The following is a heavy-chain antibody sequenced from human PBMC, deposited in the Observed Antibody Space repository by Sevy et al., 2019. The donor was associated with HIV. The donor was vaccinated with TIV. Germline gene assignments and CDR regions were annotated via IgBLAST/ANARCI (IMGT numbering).Heavy chain of an antibody. CDR2: ISYDGSSK. Sequence: GGSLRLSCAASGFIFSSYGMHWVRQAPGKGLEWVTIISYDGSSKNYAYSVKGRFTISRDNSENILYLQMNSLRTDDTAVYYCVKGGVTWELLDYWGQGTLVTVSS. J-gene: IGHJ4*02. CDR3: VKGGVTWELLDY. CDR1: GFIFSSYG. D-gene: IGHD1-26*01. V-gene: IGHV3-30*18.